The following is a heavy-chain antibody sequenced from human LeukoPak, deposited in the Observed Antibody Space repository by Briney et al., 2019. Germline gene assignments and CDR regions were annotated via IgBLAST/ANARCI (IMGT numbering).Heavy chain of an antibody. D-gene: IGHD6-19*01. CDR2: ISYDGSNK. V-gene: IGHV3-30*18. Sequence: GGSLRVSCVASGFTFSSASMNRVRQAPGKGRGWVGVISYDGSNKYYADSVKGRFTISRDNSKNTLYLQMNSLRAEDTAVYHCAKDGRSYSSGWPPFDYWGQGALVTVSS. J-gene: IGHJ4*02. CDR1: GFTFSSAS. CDR3: AKDGRSYSSGWPPFDY.